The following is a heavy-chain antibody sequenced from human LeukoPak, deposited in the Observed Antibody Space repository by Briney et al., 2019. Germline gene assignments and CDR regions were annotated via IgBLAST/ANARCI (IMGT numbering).Heavy chain of an antibody. CDR3: ARDSSDIRSLIAH. D-gene: IGHD2-15*01. CDR2: IYSDGNT. J-gene: IGHJ1*01. Sequence: GGSLRLSCAASGFTVSNNRLSWVRQAPGMGLEWVSTIYSDGNTYYPDSVKGRFTISRDGSKNTLYLQLNSLRTEDTAIYYCARDSSDIRSLIAHWGQGTLVTVSS. CDR1: GFTVSNNR. V-gene: IGHV3-53*01.